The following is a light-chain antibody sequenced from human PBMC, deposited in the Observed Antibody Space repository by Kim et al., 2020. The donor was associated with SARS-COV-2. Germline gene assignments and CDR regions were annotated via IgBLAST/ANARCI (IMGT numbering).Light chain of an antibody. CDR3: QQYNNWPPYT. CDR2: GAS. J-gene: IGKJ2*01. CDR1: RSVSNN. V-gene: IGKV3-15*01. Sequence: GSPGAVASRACRASRSVSNNLAWYQQKPGQAPRLLIYGASTRATDIPARFSGSGSGTEFTLTITSLQSEDFAVYYCQQYNNWPPYTFGQGTKLEI.